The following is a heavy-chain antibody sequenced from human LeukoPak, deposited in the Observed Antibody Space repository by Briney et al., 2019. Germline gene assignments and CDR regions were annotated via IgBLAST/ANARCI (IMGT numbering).Heavy chain of an antibody. J-gene: IGHJ6*02. D-gene: IGHD3-9*01. CDR3: ARVANITTFGMDV. CDR2: IWFDGSKK. Sequence: GGSLRLSCAASGFTFSSYGMHWVRQAPGKGLEWVALIWFDGSKKYYADSVKGRFTISRDNSKNTLYLQMNSLRVEDTAVYYCARVANITTFGMDVWGQGTTTTVSS. CDR1: GFTFSSYG. V-gene: IGHV3-33*01.